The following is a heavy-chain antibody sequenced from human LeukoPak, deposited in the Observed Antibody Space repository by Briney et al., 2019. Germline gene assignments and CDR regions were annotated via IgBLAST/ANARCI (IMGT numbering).Heavy chain of an antibody. D-gene: IGHD3-22*01. V-gene: IGHV1-46*01. CDR2: VNPSGGST. J-gene: IGHJ1*01. CDR3: ARDYYDSSGYGTN. Sequence: ASVKVSCKTSGYTFTSYFMHWVRQAPGQGLEWMGIVNPSGGSTTYAQKFQGRVTMTRETSTSTFYIELSSLRSEDTAMYYCARDYYDSSGYGTNWGQGTLVTVPS. CDR1: GYTFTSYF.